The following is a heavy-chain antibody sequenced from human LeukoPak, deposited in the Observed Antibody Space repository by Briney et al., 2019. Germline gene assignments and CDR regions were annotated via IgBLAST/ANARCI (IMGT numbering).Heavy chain of an antibody. D-gene: IGHD4-17*01. J-gene: IGHJ4*02. CDR3: AKDEGTVTHGYFDY. Sequence: GGSLRLSCAASGFTFSSYSMNWVRQAPGKGLEWVSYISSSSSTIYYADSVKGRFTISRDNSKNTLYLQMNSLRAEDTAVYYCAKDEGTVTHGYFDYWGQGTLVTVSS. CDR1: GFTFSSYS. V-gene: IGHV3-48*01. CDR2: ISSSSSTI.